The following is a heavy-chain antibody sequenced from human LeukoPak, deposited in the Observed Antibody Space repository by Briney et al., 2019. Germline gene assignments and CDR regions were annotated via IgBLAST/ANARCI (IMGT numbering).Heavy chain of an antibody. J-gene: IGHJ4*02. Sequence: GGSLRLSCAASGFTFSSYAMSWVRQGPGKGLEWVSGISGSGGSTYYADSVKGRFTISRDNSKNTLYLQMNSLRAEDTAEYYCAKDKDDLWSGFPLHWGQGTLVSVSS. CDR2: ISGSGGST. D-gene: IGHD3-3*01. CDR3: AKDKDDLWSGFPLH. V-gene: IGHV3-23*01. CDR1: GFTFSSYA.